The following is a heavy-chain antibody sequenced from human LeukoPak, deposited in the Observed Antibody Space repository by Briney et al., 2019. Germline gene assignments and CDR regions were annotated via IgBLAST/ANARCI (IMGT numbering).Heavy chain of an antibody. D-gene: IGHD3-22*01. Sequence: GRSLRLSCAASGFTFSSYGMHWVRQAPGKGLEWVAVISYDGSNKYYADSVKGRFTISRDNSKNTLYLQMNSLRAEDTAVYYCAKNTYYYDSSGYYRYFDYWGQGTLVTVSS. CDR2: ISYDGSNK. J-gene: IGHJ4*02. CDR3: AKNTYYYDSSGYYRYFDY. CDR1: GFTFSSYG. V-gene: IGHV3-30*18.